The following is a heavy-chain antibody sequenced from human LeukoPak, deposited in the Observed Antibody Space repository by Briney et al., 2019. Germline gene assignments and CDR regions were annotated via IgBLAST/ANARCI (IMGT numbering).Heavy chain of an antibody. Sequence: GGSLRLSCAASGFTFSSYGMHWVRQAPGKGLEWVAVIWYDGSNKYYADSVKGRFTISRDNSKNTLYLQMNSLRAEDTAVYYCARDGDYGVFDYWGQGTLVTVSS. CDR2: IWYDGSNK. J-gene: IGHJ4*02. CDR3: ARDGDYGVFDY. CDR1: GFTFSSYG. V-gene: IGHV3-33*01. D-gene: IGHD4-17*01.